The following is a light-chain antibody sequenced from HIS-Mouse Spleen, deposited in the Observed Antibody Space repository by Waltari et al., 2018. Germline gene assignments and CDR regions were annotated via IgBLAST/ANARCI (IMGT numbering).Light chain of an antibody. Sequence: QPALTQPASVYGSPGQSLTISCPGTSSDVGSYNLVSWYQQHPGKAPKLMIYEGSKRPSGVSNRFSGSKSGNTASLTISGLQAEDEADYYCCSYAGSSTVVFGGGTKLTVL. CDR3: CSYAGSSTVV. V-gene: IGLV2-23*01. J-gene: IGLJ2*01. CDR1: SSDVGSYNL. CDR2: EGS.